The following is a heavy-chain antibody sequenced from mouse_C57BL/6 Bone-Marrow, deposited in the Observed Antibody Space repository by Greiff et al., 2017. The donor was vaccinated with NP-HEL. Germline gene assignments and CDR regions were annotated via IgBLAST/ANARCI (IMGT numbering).Heavy chain of an antibody. V-gene: IGHV1-55*01. Sequence: QVKLQQPGAELVKPGASVKLSCKASGYTFTSYWITWVSQRPGQCLEWIGEIYPGSGSTNYNEQFKSKATLTVDKSSSTPYIHLSSLQSAASAVYYCARTTHCSSSRWYVDVWGTGTTVTVSS. CDR2: IYPGSGST. D-gene: IGHD1-1*01. J-gene: IGHJ1*03. CDR3: ARTTHCSSSRWYVDV. CDR1: GYTFTSYW.